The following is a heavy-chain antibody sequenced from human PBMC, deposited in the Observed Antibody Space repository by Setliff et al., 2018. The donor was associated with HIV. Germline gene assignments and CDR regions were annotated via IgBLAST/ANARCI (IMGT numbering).Heavy chain of an antibody. CDR3: ARGRYYHDAFDI. V-gene: IGHV5-51*01. CDR2: IYGGDSET. J-gene: IGHJ3*02. Sequence: PGESLKISCKASGYNFAIYWIGWVRQMPGKGLEWMGAIYGGDSETRYSPSFQGQVTITADTSTRTAYLQWSSLKASDTAMYYCARGRYYHDAFDIWGQGTMVTVSS. CDR1: GYNFAIYW. D-gene: IGHD3-22*01.